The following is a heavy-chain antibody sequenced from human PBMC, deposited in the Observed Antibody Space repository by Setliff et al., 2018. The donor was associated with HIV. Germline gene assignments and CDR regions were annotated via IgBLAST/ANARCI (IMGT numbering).Heavy chain of an antibody. V-gene: IGHV4-34*01. D-gene: IGHD2-21*02. Sequence: SETLSLTCAVFGGSFSGYSWSWRQPPGMGLEWSGEIKHGGITNSNPSLKNRVSISIDTSKSRFSLNLNSVTAADTAVYYCARGVPLLPPHYWGQGTLVTVSS. CDR1: GGSFSGYS. CDR2: IKHGGIT. CDR3: ARGVPLLPPHY. J-gene: IGHJ4*02.